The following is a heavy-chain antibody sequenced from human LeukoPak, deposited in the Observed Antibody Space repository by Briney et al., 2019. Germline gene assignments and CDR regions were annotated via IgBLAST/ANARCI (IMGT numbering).Heavy chain of an antibody. V-gene: IGHV3-30*03. CDR3: AITRF. Sequence: LGGSLRLSCAASGFTFSSYGMHWVRQAPGKGLEWVAVISYDGSNKYYADSVKGRFTISRDNSKNTLYLQMNSLRAEDTAVYYCAITRFWGQGTLVTVSS. J-gene: IGHJ4*02. CDR2: ISYDGSNK. CDR1: GFTFSSYG. D-gene: IGHD2-2*01.